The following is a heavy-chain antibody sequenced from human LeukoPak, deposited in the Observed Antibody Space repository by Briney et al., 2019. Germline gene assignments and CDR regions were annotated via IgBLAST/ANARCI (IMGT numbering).Heavy chain of an antibody. Sequence: PGGSLRLSCAASGFTFSSYAMSWVRQAPGKGLEWVSAISGSGGSTYYADSVKGRFTISRDNSKNTLYLQMNSLRAEDTAVYYCAKAPLPPPTTVTHTYYFDYWGQGTLVTVSS. V-gene: IGHV3-23*01. CDR3: AKAPLPPPTTVTHTYYFDY. J-gene: IGHJ4*02. D-gene: IGHD4-17*01. CDR1: GFTFSSYA. CDR2: ISGSGGST.